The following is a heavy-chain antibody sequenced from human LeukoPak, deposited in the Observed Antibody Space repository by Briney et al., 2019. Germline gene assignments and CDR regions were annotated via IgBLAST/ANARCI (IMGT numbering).Heavy chain of an antibody. Sequence: PGGSLRLSCAASGFTFSSYSMNWVRQAPGKGLEWVSSISSSSSYIYYADSVKGRFTISRDNAKNSLYLQMNSLRAEDTAVYYCPRAYGARYYYYGMDVWGQGTTVTVSS. J-gene: IGHJ6*02. CDR2: ISSSSSYI. CDR3: PRAYGARYYYYGMDV. D-gene: IGHD4/OR15-4a*01. V-gene: IGHV3-21*01. CDR1: GFTFSSYS.